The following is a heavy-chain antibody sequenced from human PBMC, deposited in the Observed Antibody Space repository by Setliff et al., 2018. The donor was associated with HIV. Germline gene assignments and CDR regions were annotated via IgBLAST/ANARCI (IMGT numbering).Heavy chain of an antibody. Sequence: SETLSLTCTVSGGPISSHYWSWIRQPPGKGLEWIGYIYYGGSTNYNPSLKSRVTISVDTSKNQFSLKLSSVTAADTAVYYCARVIEGGSGSMDYWGQGTLVTVYS. CDR1: GGPISSHY. V-gene: IGHV4-59*11. J-gene: IGHJ4*02. CDR3: ARVIEGGSGSMDY. D-gene: IGHD3-22*01. CDR2: IYYGGST.